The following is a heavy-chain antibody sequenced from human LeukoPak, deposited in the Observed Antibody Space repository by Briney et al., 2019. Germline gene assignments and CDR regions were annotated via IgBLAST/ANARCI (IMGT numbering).Heavy chain of an antibody. CDR2: ISYEGRTI. J-gene: IGHJ4*02. CDR1: GFTFSSYG. Sequence: GGSLRLSCTASGFTFSSYGMHWVRQAPGKGLEWVAVISYEGRTIYYADSVTGRFTISRDNSKNTLYLQMNSLRAEDTAVYYCARGYNWNEIDYWGQGTLVTVSS. V-gene: IGHV3-30*03. CDR3: ARGYNWNEIDY. D-gene: IGHD1-20*01.